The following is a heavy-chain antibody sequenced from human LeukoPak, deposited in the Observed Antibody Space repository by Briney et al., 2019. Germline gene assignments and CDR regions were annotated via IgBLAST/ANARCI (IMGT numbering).Heavy chain of an antibody. Sequence: PGGSLRLSCAASGFTFSSYAMSWVRQAPGKGLEWVSAISGNGGNTYYADSVKGRFTISRDNAKNSLYLQMNSLRVEDTAVYYCVRDHQLRDPGCWGQGTLVTVSS. D-gene: IGHD5-24*01. J-gene: IGHJ4*02. CDR3: VRDHQLRDPGC. CDR1: GFTFSSYA. V-gene: IGHV3-23*01. CDR2: ISGNGGNT.